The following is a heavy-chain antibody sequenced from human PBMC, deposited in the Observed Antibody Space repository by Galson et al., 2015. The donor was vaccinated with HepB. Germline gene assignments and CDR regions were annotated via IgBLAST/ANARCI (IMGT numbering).Heavy chain of an antibody. CDR2: ISYDGSNK. CDR1: GFTFSSYA. Sequence: CAASGFTFSSYAMHWVRQAPGKGLEWVAVISYDGSNKYYADSVKGRFTISRDNSKNTLYLQMNSLRAEDTAVYYCARDLGYYDSSGYSDYWGQGTLVTVSS. D-gene: IGHD3-22*01. CDR3: ARDLGYYDSSGYSDY. V-gene: IGHV3-30*04. J-gene: IGHJ4*02.